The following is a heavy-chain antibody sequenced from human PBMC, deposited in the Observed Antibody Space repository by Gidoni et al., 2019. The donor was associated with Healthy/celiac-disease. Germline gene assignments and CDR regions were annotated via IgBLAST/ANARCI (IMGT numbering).Heavy chain of an antibody. CDR3: ARYLGIAGYYYMDV. CDR2: ISSSSSPI. J-gene: IGHJ6*03. CDR1: GFTFRSYS. V-gene: IGHV3-48*01. Sequence: EVQLVESGGGLVQPGGSLRPSCASSGFTFRSYSMNWVRQAPGKGLEWVSYISSSSSPIYYADSVKGRFTISRDNAKNSLYLQMNSLRAEDTAVYYCARYLGIAGYYYMDVWGKGTTVTVSS. D-gene: IGHD6-13*01.